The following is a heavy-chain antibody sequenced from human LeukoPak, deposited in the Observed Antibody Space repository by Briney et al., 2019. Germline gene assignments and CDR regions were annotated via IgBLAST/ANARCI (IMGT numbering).Heavy chain of an antibody. CDR1: GYTFTGYY. D-gene: IGHD3-22*01. J-gene: IGHJ4*02. V-gene: IGHV1-46*01. CDR3: AVLEYYYDSSGYYSAEPAVDY. Sequence: GASVKVSCKASGYTFTGYYMHWVRQAPGQGLEWMGIINPSGGSTSYAQKFQGRVTMTRDTSTSTVYMELSSLRSEDTAVYYCAVLEYYYDSSGYYSAEPAVDYWGQGTLVTVSS. CDR2: INPSGGST.